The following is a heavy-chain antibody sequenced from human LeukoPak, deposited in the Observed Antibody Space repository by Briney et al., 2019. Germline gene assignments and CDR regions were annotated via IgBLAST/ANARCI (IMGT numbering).Heavy chain of an antibody. V-gene: IGHV5-51*01. CDR3: ARLPRRDGYSFDY. D-gene: IGHD5-24*01. CDR2: IYPGDSDT. J-gene: IGHJ4*02. CDR1: GYSFTNYW. Sequence: GESLKISCKGSGYSFTNYWIGWVRQMPGKGLEWMGIIYPGDSDTRYSPSLQGQVTISADKSISTAYLQWSSLKASDTAMYYCARLPRRDGYSFDYWGQGTLVTVSS.